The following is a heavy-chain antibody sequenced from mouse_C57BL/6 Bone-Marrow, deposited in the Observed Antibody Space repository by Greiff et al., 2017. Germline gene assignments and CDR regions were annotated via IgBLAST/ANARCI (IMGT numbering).Heavy chain of an antibody. D-gene: IGHD4-1*01. CDR2: INPNNGGT. CDR3: AREAWVDY. J-gene: IGHJ2*01. V-gene: IGHV1-26*01. Sequence: VQLQQSGPELVKPGASVKISCKASGYTFTDYYMNWVKQSHGKSLEWIGDINPNNGGTSYNQKFKGKATLTVDKSSSTAYMELRSLTSEDSAVYYCAREAWVDYWGQGTTLTVSS. CDR1: GYTFTDYY.